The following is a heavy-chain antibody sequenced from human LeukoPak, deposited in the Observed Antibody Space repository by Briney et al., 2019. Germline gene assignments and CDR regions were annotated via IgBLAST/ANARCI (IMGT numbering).Heavy chain of an antibody. CDR2: IYYSGST. J-gene: IGHJ4*02. V-gene: IGHV4-59*01. CDR1: GGSISSYY. D-gene: IGHD3-10*01. CDR3: ARAKHYGSGPGESDY. Sequence: SETLSLTCTVSGGSISSYYWSWIRQPPGKGLEWIGYIYYSGSTNYNPSLKSRVTISVDTSKNQFSLKLSSVTAADTAVYYCARAKHYGSGPGESDYWGQGTLVTVSS.